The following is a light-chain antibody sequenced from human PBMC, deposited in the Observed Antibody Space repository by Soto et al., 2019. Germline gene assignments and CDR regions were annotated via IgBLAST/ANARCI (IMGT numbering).Light chain of an antibody. V-gene: IGKV1-33*01. CDR2: DAS. J-gene: IGKJ4*01. Sequence: DIQMTQSPSSLSASVGDRVTITCQASHDIIKYLNWYQQKPGKAPKLLIYDASNLETGAPSRFSGSGSGTDFTFTISSLHPEDLATYYCQQYGSVPLTFGGGTQVEIK. CDR1: HDIIKY. CDR3: QQYGSVPLT.